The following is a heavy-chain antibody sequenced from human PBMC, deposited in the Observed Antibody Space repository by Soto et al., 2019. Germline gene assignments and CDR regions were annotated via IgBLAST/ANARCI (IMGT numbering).Heavy chain of an antibody. CDR2: ISGSGGST. D-gene: IGHD6-13*01. CDR1: GFTFSSYG. Sequence: PGGSLRLSCAASGFTFSSYGMSWVRQAPGKGLEWVSAISGSGGSTYYADSVKGRFTISRDNSKNTLYLQMNSLRAEDTAVYYCAKTIAAAGTKGGYYYYYYGMDVWGQGTTVTVSS. CDR3: AKTIAAAGTKGGYYYYYYGMDV. J-gene: IGHJ6*02. V-gene: IGHV3-23*01.